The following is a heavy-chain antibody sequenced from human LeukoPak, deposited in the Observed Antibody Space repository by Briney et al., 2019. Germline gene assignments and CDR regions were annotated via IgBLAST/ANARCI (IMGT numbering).Heavy chain of an antibody. CDR3: AKEAGFGGNPPFDY. D-gene: IGHD4-23*01. CDR2: ISWNSGSI. CDR1: GFTFDDYA. J-gene: IGHJ4*02. V-gene: IGHV3-9*01. Sequence: PGGSLRLSCAASGFTFDDYAMHWVRQAPGKGLEWVSGISWNSGSIGYADSVKGRFTISRDNAKNSLYLQMNSLRAEDTALYYCAKEAGFGGNPPFDYWGQGTLVTVSS.